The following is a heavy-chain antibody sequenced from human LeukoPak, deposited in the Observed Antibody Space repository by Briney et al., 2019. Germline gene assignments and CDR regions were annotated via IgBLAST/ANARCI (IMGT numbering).Heavy chain of an antibody. CDR1: GGSISSGDYY. J-gene: IGHJ4*02. CDR3: ARYSSGWFALDY. D-gene: IGHD6-19*01. Sequence: PSETLSLTCTVSGGSISSGDYYWSWIRQPPGKGLEWIGYIYYSGSTYYNPSLKSRVTISEDTSKNQFSLKLSSVTAADTAVYYCARYSSGWFALDYWGQGTLVTVSS. CDR2: IYYSGST. V-gene: IGHV4-30-4*08.